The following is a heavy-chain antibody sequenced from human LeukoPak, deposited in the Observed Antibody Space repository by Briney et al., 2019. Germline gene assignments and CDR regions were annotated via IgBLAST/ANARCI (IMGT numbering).Heavy chain of an antibody. J-gene: IGHJ5*02. CDR1: GFTFSSYS. CDR3: ARASIVVVTHNWFDP. V-gene: IGHV3-21*01. CDR2: ISSSSSYT. Sequence: GGSLRLSCAASGFTFSSYSMNWVRQAPGKGLEWVSSISSSSSYTYYADSVEGRFTISRDNAKNSLYLQMNSLRAEDTAVYYCARASIVVVTHNWFDPWGQGTLVTVSS. D-gene: IGHD3-22*01.